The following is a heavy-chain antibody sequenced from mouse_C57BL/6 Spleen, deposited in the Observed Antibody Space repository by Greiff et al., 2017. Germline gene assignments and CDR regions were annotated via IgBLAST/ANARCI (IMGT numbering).Heavy chain of an antibody. V-gene: IGHV5-4*01. D-gene: IGHD2-5*01. CDR2: ISDGGSYT. J-gene: IGHJ3*01. CDR1: GFTFSSYA. Sequence: EVKLMESGGGLVKPGGSLKLSCAASGFTFSSYAMSWVRQTPEKRLEWVATISDGGSYTYYPDNVKGRFTISRDNAKNNLYLQMSHLKSEDTAMYYCARDVHHSNPFAYWGQGTLVTVSA. CDR3: ARDVHHSNPFAY.